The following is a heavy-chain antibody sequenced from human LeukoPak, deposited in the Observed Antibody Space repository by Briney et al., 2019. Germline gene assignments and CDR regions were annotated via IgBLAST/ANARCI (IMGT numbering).Heavy chain of an antibody. CDR1: GYTFTSYG. CDR2: ISAYNGNT. J-gene: IGHJ4*02. D-gene: IGHD3-22*01. Sequence: ASVKVSCKASGYTFTSYGISWVRQAPGQGLEWMGWISAYNGNTNYAQKLQGRVTMTTDTSISTAYMELSRLRSDDTAVYYCARGKGLYYYDSSGYYGFDYWGQGTLVTVSS. V-gene: IGHV1-18*01. CDR3: ARGKGLYYYDSSGYYGFDY.